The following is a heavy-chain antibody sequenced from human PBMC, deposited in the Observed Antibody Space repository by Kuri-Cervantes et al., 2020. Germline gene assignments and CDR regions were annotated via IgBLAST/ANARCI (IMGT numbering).Heavy chain of an antibody. CDR1: GFTFSDYY. D-gene: IGHD6-6*01. CDR2: ISSSGSTI. Sequence: GESLKISCAASGFTFSDYYMSWIRQAPGKGLEWVSYISSSGSTIYYADSVKGRFTISRDNAKNSLYLQMNSLRAEDTAIFYCARIGYSSSSLDYWGQGSLVTVSS. V-gene: IGHV3-11*04. J-gene: IGHJ4*02. CDR3: ARIGYSSSSLDY.